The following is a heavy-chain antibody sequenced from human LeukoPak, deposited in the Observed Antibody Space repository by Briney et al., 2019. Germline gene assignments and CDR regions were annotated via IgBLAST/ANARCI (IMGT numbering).Heavy chain of an antibody. J-gene: IGHJ4*02. V-gene: IGHV1-3*01. CDR2: IYVGNGNT. CDR3: ARGEQWLVSPFDY. Sequence: PLASVKVSCKASGYTFSSYAIHWVRQAPGQRPEWMGWIYVGNGNTKYSQKFQDRVTITRDTSASTVYMELTSLRSEDTAVYSCARGEQWLVSPFDYWGQGTLVTVSS. CDR1: GYTFSSYA. D-gene: IGHD6-19*01.